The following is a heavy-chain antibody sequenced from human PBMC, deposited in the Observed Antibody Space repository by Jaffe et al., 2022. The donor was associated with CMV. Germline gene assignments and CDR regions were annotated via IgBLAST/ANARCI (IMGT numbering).Heavy chain of an antibody. D-gene: IGHD3-22*01. J-gene: IGHJ6*03. CDR1: GFTFSSYA. CDR2: ISGSGGST. Sequence: EVQLVESGGGLVQPGGSLRLSCAASGFTFSSYAMSWVRQAPGKGLEWVSAISGSGGSTYYADSVKGRFTISRDNSKNTLYLQMNSLRAEDTAVYYCAKGQVVAWDYYYYMDVWGKGTTVTVSS. CDR3: AKGQVVAWDYYYYMDV. V-gene: IGHV3-23*04.